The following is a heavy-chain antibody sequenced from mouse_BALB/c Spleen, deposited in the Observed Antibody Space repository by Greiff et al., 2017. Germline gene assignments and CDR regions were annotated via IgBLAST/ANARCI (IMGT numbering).Heavy chain of an antibody. V-gene: IGHV2-6-7*01. CDR1: GFTLTGYG. Sequence: VQLQESGPGLVAPSQSLSITCTVSGFTLTGYGVNWVRQTPGKGLEWLGMIWGDGSSDYNSALKSRLSISKDNSKSQVFLKMNSLQTDDTAIYYCVGLYGPFAYWGQGTLVTVSA. J-gene: IGHJ3*01. CDR3: VGLYGPFAY. D-gene: IGHD1-1*02. CDR2: IWGDGSS.